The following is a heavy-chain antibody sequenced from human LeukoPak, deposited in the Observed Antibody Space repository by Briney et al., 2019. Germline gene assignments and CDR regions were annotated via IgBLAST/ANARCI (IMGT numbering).Heavy chain of an antibody. CDR2: ISYDGSDK. Sequence: GGSLRLSCGASGFTFSSYGMHWVRQAPGKGLEWVAVISYDGSDKYSADSVKGRFTVSRDNSKNTLYLQMNSLRAEDTAVFYCAKDASQGGADYYFDYWGQGTLVTVSS. V-gene: IGHV3-30*18. J-gene: IGHJ4*02. CDR1: GFTFSSYG. D-gene: IGHD3-16*01. CDR3: AKDASQGGADYYFDY.